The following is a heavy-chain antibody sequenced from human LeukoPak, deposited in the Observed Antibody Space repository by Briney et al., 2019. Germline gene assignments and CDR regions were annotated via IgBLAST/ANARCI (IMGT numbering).Heavy chain of an antibody. CDR3: AKGGQQLAKNDY. J-gene: IGHJ4*02. CDR2: IWHDGNSK. CDR1: AFTFSSYG. Sequence: PGGSLRLSCVASAFTFSSYGINWVRQAPGKGLEWVAVIWHDGNSKYYADSVKGRFTISRDNSKNTLHLQMSSLSAEDTAVYYCAKGGQQLAKNDYWGQGTLVTVSS. V-gene: IGHV3-33*06. D-gene: IGHD6-13*01.